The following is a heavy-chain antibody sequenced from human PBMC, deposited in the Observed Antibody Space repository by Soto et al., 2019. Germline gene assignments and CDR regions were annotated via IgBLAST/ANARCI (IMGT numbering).Heavy chain of an antibody. CDR1: GFTFSSYG. CDR2: ISLDETQK. CDR3: AKGGRDAFDI. V-gene: IGHV3-30*18. Sequence: QVQLVESGGGVVQPGRSLRLSCAASGFTFSSYGMHWVRQAPGKGLEWVAVISLDETQKYYADAVKGRFTISRDNSKNPLFLQMNSLRAEETAVYYCAKGGRDAFDIWGQGTVVTVSS. J-gene: IGHJ3*02.